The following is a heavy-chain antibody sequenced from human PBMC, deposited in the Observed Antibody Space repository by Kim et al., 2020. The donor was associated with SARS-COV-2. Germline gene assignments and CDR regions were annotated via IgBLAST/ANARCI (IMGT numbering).Heavy chain of an antibody. Sequence: SETLSLTCTVSGGSISSGDYYWSWIRQPPGKGLEWIGYIYYSGSTYYNPSLKSRVTISVDTSKNQFSLKLSSVTAADTAVYYCARDSYDYGDYVGEYYYYGMDVWGQGTPVTVSS. V-gene: IGHV4-30-4*01. D-gene: IGHD4-17*01. CDR1: GGSISSGDYY. CDR2: IYYSGST. J-gene: IGHJ6*02. CDR3: ARDSYDYGDYVGEYYYYGMDV.